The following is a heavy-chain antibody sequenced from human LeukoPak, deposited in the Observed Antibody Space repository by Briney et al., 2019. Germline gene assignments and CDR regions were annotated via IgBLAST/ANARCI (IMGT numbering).Heavy chain of an antibody. D-gene: IGHD3-10*01. Sequence: GGSLRLSCAASGFTFSSYSMNWVRQAPGKGLEWVSSISSSSSYIYYADSVKGRFTISRDNAKNSLYLQMNSLRAEDTAVYYCAREGTTMVRGVLGNWGQGTLVTVSS. CDR2: ISSSSSYI. V-gene: IGHV3-21*01. CDR3: AREGTTMVRGVLGN. J-gene: IGHJ4*02. CDR1: GFTFSSYS.